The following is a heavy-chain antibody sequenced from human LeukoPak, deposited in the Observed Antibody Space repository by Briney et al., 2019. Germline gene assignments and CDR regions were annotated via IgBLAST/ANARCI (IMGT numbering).Heavy chain of an antibody. CDR3: ARHGAAYYYGSGSYNNWFDP. CDR2: INHSGST. V-gene: IGHV4-34*01. J-gene: IGHJ5*02. CDR1: GGSFSGYY. Sequence: SETLSLTCAVYGGSFSGYYWSWIRQPPGKGLEWIGEINHSGSTNYNPSLKSRVTISVDTSENQFSLKLSSVTAADTAVYYCARHGAAYYYGSGSYNNWFDPWGQGTLVTVSS. D-gene: IGHD3-10*01.